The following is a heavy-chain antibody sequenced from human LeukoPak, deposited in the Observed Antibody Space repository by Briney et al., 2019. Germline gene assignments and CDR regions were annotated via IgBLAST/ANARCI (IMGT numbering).Heavy chain of an antibody. D-gene: IGHD3-3*01. V-gene: IGHV4-4*02. J-gene: IGHJ4*02. Sequence: SETLSLTCGVSGGSISTTNWWTWVRQPPGKGLEWIGEVHLDGRTNYNPSLESRLTMSVDLSENHISLKLTSVTAADTAVYYCAREGGFYRPLDYSGQGTLVTVSS. CDR2: VHLDGRT. CDR1: GGSISTTNW. CDR3: AREGGFYRPLDY.